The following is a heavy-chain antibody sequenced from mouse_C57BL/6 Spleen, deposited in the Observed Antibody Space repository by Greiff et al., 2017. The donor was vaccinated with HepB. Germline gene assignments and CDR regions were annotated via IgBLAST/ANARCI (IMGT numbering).Heavy chain of an antibody. J-gene: IGHJ1*03. CDR1: GFTFSDYG. V-gene: IGHV5-15*04. CDR2: ISNLAYSI. Sequence: EVKLVESGGGLVQPGGSLKLSCAASGFTFSDYGMAWVRQAPRKGPEWVAFISNLAYSIYYADTVTGRFTISRENAKNTLYLEMSSLRSEDTAMYYCARAYSGRYFDVWGTGTTVTVSS. CDR3: ARAYSGRYFDV. D-gene: IGHD1-1*01.